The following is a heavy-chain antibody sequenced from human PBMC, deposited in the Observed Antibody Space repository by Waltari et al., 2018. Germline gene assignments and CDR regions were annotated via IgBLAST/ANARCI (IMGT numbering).Heavy chain of an antibody. Sequence: QITLKESGPTLVKPTQTLTLTCTFSGFSLSTSGVGVGWIRQPPGRALEWLALIYWDDDKRYSPSRKSRLTITKDTSKNQVVLTMTNMDPVDTATYYCAHSDPCIAAAGQGGPFDYWGQGTLVTVSS. CDR3: AHSDPCIAAAGQGGPFDY. CDR2: IYWDDDK. J-gene: IGHJ4*02. V-gene: IGHV2-5*02. CDR1: GFSLSTSGVG. D-gene: IGHD6-13*01.